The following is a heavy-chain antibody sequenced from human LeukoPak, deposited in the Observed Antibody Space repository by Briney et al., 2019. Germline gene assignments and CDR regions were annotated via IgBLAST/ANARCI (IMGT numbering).Heavy chain of an antibody. D-gene: IGHD2-21*02. J-gene: IGHJ4*02. CDR3: ARAPPLYCGGDCYSSYFDY. Sequence: GRSPRLSCAASGFTFSSYAMHWVRQAPGKGLEWVAVISYDGSNKYYADSVKGRFTISRDNSKNTLYLQMNSLRAEDTAVYYCARAPPLYCGGDCYSSYFDYWGQGTLVTVSS. CDR2: ISYDGSNK. CDR1: GFTFSSYA. V-gene: IGHV3-30-3*01.